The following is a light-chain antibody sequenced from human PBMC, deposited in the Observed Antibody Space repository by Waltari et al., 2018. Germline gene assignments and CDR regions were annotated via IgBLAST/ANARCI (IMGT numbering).Light chain of an antibody. CDR3: QQSYSTPWT. CDR2: LSF. Sequence: DIQMTQSPSSLSASVGDRVTITCRASQNISPYLNWYQQKPGKAPKFLIYLSFTLQNEVPSRFSGSGSGTDFTLTISSLQPEDIATYFCQQSYSTPWTFGLGTKVEI. CDR1: QNISPY. V-gene: IGKV1-39*01. J-gene: IGKJ1*01.